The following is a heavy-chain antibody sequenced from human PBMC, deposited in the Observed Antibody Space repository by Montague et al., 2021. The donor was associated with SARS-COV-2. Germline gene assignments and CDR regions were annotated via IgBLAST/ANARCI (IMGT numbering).Heavy chain of an antibody. CDR1: GDSVSSNSAT. Sequence: CAISGDSVSSNSATWNWVRQSPSRGLEWLGRTYYRSKRYNDYAVSVRGRVTINPDTSKNQFSLQLNSVTPEYTAIYYCTSGREGNYNVMDVWGQGTTVTVSS. J-gene: IGHJ6*02. CDR2: TYYRSKRYN. V-gene: IGHV6-1*01. CDR3: TSGREGNYNVMDV. D-gene: IGHD1-14*01.